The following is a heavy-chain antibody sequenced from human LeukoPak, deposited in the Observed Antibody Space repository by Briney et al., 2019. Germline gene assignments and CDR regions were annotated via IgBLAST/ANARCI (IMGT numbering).Heavy chain of an antibody. D-gene: IGHD6-6*01. CDR3: TASGTIAARLHYYYYMDV. V-gene: IGHV4-4*09. CDR1: GGSITGYY. CDR2: TYTSEGT. Sequence: PSETLSLTCTVSGGSITGYYWSWIRQPPGKGLEWIGYTYTSEGTNYNPSLKSRVAISVDTSKNQFSLKLSSVTAADTAVYYCTASGTIAARLHYYYYMDVWGTGTTVTVSS. J-gene: IGHJ6*03.